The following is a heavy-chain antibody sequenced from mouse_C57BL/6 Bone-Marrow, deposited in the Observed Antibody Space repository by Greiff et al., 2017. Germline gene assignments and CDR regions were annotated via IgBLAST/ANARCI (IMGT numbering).Heavy chain of an antibody. J-gene: IGHJ3*01. D-gene: IGHD1-1*01. CDR1: GFNIKDDY. V-gene: IGHV14-4*01. CDR3: TTITTVVPSY. Sequence: DVQLQESGAELVRPGASVKLSCTASGFNIKDDYMHWVKQRPEQGLEWIGWIDPENGDTEYASKFQGKATITADTSSNTAYLQLSSLTSEDTAVYYCTTITTVVPSYWGQGTLVTVSA. CDR2: IDPENGDT.